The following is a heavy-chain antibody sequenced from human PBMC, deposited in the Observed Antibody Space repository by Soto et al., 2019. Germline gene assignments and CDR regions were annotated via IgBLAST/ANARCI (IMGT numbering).Heavy chain of an antibody. J-gene: IGHJ4*02. Sequence: GASVKVSCKASGGTFSSYAISWVRQAPGQGLKRMGGIIPIFGTANYAQKLQGRVTITADESTSTAYMELSSLRSEDTAVYYCARVYCSGGSCRQDYWGQGTLVTVSS. CDR2: IIPIFGTA. CDR3: ARVYCSGGSCRQDY. V-gene: IGHV1-69*13. D-gene: IGHD2-15*01. CDR1: GGTFSSYA.